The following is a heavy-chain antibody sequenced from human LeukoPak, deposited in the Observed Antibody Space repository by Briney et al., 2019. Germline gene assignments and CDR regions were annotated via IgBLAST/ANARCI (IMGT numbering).Heavy chain of an antibody. D-gene: IGHD3-22*01. J-gene: IGHJ4*02. V-gene: IGHV4-39*01. CDR3: ARLSGGYYDSSGYIFDY. Sequence: SSETLSLTCTVSGGSISSSSYYWGWIRQPPGKGLEWIGSIYYSGGTYYNPSLKSRVTISVDTSKNQFSLKLSSVTAADTAVYYCARLSGGYYDSSGYIFDYWGQGTLVTVSS. CDR1: GGSISSSSYY. CDR2: IYYSGGT.